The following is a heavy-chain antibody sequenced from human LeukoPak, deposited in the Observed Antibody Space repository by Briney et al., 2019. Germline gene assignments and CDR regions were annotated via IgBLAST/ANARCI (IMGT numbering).Heavy chain of an antibody. CDR2: TNPNSGKV. D-gene: IGHD3-10*01. V-gene: IGHV1-8*03. J-gene: IGHJ5*02. CDR3: ARGGYGYFGVNWCDP. Sequence: GASVKVSCKASGGTFSSYAISWVRQASGQGLEWMGWTNPNSGKVGYAQKFQGRVTITTNTSISTVYMELSSLTSEDTAVYFCARGGYGYFGVNWCDPWGQGTLVTVSS. CDR1: GGTFSSYA.